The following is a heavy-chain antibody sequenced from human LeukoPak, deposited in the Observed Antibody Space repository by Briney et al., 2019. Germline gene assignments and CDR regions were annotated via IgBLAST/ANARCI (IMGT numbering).Heavy chain of an antibody. J-gene: IGHJ4*02. CDR2: VSPDGRTT. Sequence: TGGSLRLSCAASGFIFDYYSMHWVRQAPGKGLEYVSVVSPDGRTTYYTNSVKGRFTISRDNSKNTIYLQMGSLRDDDTAVYYCAREQPAGSTDYWGQGTLVTVSS. CDR1: GFIFDYYS. D-gene: IGHD2-2*01. CDR3: AREQPAGSTDY. V-gene: IGHV3-64*01.